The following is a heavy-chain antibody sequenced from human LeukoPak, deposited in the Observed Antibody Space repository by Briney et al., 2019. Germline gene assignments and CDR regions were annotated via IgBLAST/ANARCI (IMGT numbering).Heavy chain of an antibody. CDR1: GGSISSGGYY. D-gene: IGHD3-10*01. J-gene: IGHJ4*02. V-gene: IGHV4-31*03. CDR3: ARGRRYYGSRSTFYFDY. CDR2: IYYSGST. Sequence: SQTLSLTCTVSGGSISSGGYYWSWIRQHPGKGLEWIGYIYYSGSTYYNPSLKSRVTISVDTSKNQFSLELSSVTAADTAVYYCARGRRYYGSRSTFYFDYWGQGTLVTVSS.